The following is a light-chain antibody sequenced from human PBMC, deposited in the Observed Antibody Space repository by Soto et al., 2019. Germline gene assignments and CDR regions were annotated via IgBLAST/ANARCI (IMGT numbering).Light chain of an antibody. CDR2: EVT. CDR1: SGDVGAYNY. CDR3: SSYAGSKTFI. Sequence: QSALTQPPSASGSPGQSVTISCTGTSGDVGAYNYVSWYQQHPGKAPKLMIYEVTKRPSGVPDRFSGSKSGATASLTVSGLQAEDEDDYYCSSYAGSKTFIFGGGTKLTVL. J-gene: IGLJ2*01. V-gene: IGLV2-8*01.